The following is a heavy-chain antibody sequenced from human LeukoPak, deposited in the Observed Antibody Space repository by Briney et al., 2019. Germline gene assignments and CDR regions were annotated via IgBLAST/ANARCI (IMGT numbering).Heavy chain of an antibody. D-gene: IGHD2-2*01. V-gene: IGHV4-39*01. CDR2: IYYSGST. Sequence: PSETLPLTCTVSGGSISSSSYYWGWIRQPPGKGLEWIGTIYYSGSTYYNPSLKSRVTISVDTSKNQFSLKLSSVTAADTAVYYGARRPVIYCSSTSCYAGAFDIWGQGTMVTVSS. CDR3: ARRPVIYCSSTSCYAGAFDI. J-gene: IGHJ3*02. CDR1: GGSISSSSYY.